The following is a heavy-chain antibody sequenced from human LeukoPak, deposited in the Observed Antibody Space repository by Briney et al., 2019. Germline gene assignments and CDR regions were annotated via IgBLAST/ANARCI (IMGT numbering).Heavy chain of an antibody. CDR1: GYTFTGYY. D-gene: IGHD3-10*01. CDR3: ARGPLIGGPFMDV. CDR2: INPNSGGT. Sequence: GASVKVSCKASGYTFTGYYMHWVRQAPGQGLEWMGRINPNSGGTNYAQKFQGRVTMTRDTSISTAYMELSRLRSDDTAVYYCARGPLIGGPFMDVWGKGTTVTVSS. V-gene: IGHV1-2*06. J-gene: IGHJ6*03.